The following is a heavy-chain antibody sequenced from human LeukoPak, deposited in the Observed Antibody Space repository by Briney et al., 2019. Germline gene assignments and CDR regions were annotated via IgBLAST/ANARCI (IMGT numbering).Heavy chain of an antibody. CDR2: INHSGST. CDR1: GGSFSGYY. V-gene: IGHV4-34*01. J-gene: IGHJ5*02. Sequence: SETLSLTCAVYGGSFSGYYWSWIRQPPGKGPEWIGEINHSGSTNYNPSLKSRVTISVDTSKNQFSLKLSSVTAADTAVYYCARTGYSSGWSPRKYNWFDPWGQGTLVTVSS. D-gene: IGHD6-19*01. CDR3: ARTGYSSGWSPRKYNWFDP.